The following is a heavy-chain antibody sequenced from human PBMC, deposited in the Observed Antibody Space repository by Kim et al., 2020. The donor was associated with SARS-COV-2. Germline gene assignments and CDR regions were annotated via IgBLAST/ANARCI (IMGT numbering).Heavy chain of an antibody. CDR3: ASDYGVGWFDP. D-gene: IGHD4-17*01. CDR2: T. J-gene: IGHJ5*02. Sequence: TYYNPSLKSRVTISVDTSKNQFSLKLSSVTAADTAVYYCASDYGVGWFDPRGQGTLVTVSS. V-gene: IGHV4-31*02.